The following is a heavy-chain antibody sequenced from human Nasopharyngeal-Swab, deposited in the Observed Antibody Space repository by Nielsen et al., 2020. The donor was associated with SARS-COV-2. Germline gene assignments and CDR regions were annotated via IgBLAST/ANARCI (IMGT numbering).Heavy chain of an antibody. Sequence: GSLRLSCTVSGGSISSYYWSWIRQPPGKELEWIGYIYYSGSTNYNPSLKSRVTISVDTSKNQFSLKLSSVTAADTAVYYCARSEIAAGRPYYYYGMDVWGQGTTVTVSS. CDR2: IYYSGST. J-gene: IGHJ6*02. D-gene: IGHD6-13*01. CDR3: ARSEIAAGRPYYYYGMDV. CDR1: GGSISSYY. V-gene: IGHV4-59*01.